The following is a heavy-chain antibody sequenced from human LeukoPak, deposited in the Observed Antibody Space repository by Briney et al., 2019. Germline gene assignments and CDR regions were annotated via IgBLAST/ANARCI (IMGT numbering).Heavy chain of an antibody. Sequence: PSETLSLTCAVYGGSFSGSFSGYYWSWIRQPPGKGLEWIGEINQSGSTNYNPSLKSRVTISVDTSKNRFSLKMSSVTAADTAVFYCARVILERSHQYYYMDVWGKGTTVTVSS. CDR3: ARVILERSHQYYYMDV. J-gene: IGHJ6*03. CDR1: GGSFSGSFSGYY. D-gene: IGHD1-1*01. CDR2: INQSGST. V-gene: IGHV4-34*01.